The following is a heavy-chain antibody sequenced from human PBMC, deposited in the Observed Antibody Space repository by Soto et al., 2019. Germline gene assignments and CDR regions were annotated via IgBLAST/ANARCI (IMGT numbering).Heavy chain of an antibody. CDR2: INWKSDI. CDR3: AISQDRGGRTTFIY. CDR1: GFTFDDNA. V-gene: IGHV3-9*01. D-gene: IGHD3-16*01. Sequence: GGSLRLSCAVSGFTFDDNAMHWVRQAPEKGLEWVSGINWKSDIGYADSVKCRFTISRDNAENSLYLQMNSLRAEDTALYYCAISQDRGGRTTFIYWGQGTQVTV. J-gene: IGHJ4*02.